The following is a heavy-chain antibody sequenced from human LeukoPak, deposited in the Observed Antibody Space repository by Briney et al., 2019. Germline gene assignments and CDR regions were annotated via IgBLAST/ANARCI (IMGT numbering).Heavy chain of an antibody. J-gene: IGHJ5*02. V-gene: IGHV3-7*03. CDR1: GFTFNYYW. CDR3: ATDGAGFDT. CDR2: IKQGGSEI. Sequence: GGSLRLSCAASGFTFNYYWMNWVRQAPGKGLEWVANIKQGGSEIYYVDSVKGRFTISRDNAKKSLYLEMNNLRAEDTAVYYCATDGAGFDTWGQGVLVTVSS.